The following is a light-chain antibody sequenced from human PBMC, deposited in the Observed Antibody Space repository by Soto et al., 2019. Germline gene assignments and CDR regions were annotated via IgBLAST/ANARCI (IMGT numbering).Light chain of an antibody. CDR2: EVS. CDR1: SSDVGGYNY. J-gene: IGLJ1*01. Sequence: GASSDVGGYNYVSWYQQHPGKAPKLMIYEVSNRPSGVSNRFSGSKSGNTASLTISGLLTEDEADYYCSSYTSSSRVFGTGTKV. V-gene: IGLV2-14*01. CDR3: SSYTSSSRV.